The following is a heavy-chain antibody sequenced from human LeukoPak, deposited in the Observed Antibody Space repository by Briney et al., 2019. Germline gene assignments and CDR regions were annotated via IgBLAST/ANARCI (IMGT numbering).Heavy chain of an antibody. D-gene: IGHD5-12*01. V-gene: IGHV3-33*01. Sequence: GRSLRLSCAASGFTFSSYAMHWVRQAPGKGLEWVAVIWYDGSNKYYADSVKGRFTISRDNSKNTLYLQMNSLRAEETALYYCARGIEYIGYVLEYGGQGTLVTVSS. CDR3: ARGIEYIGYVLEY. CDR2: IWYDGSNK. J-gene: IGHJ4*02. CDR1: GFTFSSYA.